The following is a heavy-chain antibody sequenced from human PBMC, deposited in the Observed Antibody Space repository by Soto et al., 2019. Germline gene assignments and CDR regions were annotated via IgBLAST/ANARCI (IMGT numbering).Heavy chain of an antibody. Sequence: PSETLSHTCTVSGGSISSSSYYWGWIRQPPGKGLEWIGSIYYSGSTYYNPSLKSRVTISVDTSKNQFSLKLSSVTAADTAVYYCARLSFTFYDILTGFPNYGMDVWGQGTTVT. CDR3: ARLSFTFYDILTGFPNYGMDV. D-gene: IGHD3-9*01. J-gene: IGHJ6*02. CDR2: IYYSGST. CDR1: GGSISSSSYY. V-gene: IGHV4-39*01.